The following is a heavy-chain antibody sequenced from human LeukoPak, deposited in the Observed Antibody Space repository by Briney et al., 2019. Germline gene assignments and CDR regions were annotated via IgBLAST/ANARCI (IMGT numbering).Heavy chain of an antibody. CDR1: GFTFSSYS. CDR2: ISSISSYI. D-gene: IGHD3-16*01. J-gene: IGHJ6*02. V-gene: IGHV3-21*01. CDR3: ARLMIAFGGVVNYYYGMDV. Sequence: PGGSLRLSCAASGFTFSSYSMNWVRQAPGKGLEWVSSISSISSYIYYADSVKGRFTISRDNAKNSLYLQMNNLRAEDTAVYYCARLMIAFGGVVNYYYGMDVWGQGTTVTVSS.